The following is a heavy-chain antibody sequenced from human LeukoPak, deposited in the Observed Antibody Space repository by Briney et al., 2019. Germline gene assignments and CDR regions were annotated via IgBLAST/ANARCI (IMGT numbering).Heavy chain of an antibody. D-gene: IGHD1-26*01. CDR2: IFYSGST. V-gene: IGHV4-59*11. CDR3: TRDARRGSYGDAFDL. J-gene: IGHJ3*01. CDR1: GGSISSHY. Sequence: SDTLSLXCTVSGGSISSHYWSWSRQPPGKGLEWIGYIFYSGSTNYNPSLKSRVTISVDTSKNQFSLKLSSVTAADTAVYYCTRDARRGSYGDAFDLWGQGTMVTVSS.